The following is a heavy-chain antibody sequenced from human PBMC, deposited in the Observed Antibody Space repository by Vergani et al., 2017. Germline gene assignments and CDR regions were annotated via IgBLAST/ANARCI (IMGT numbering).Heavy chain of an antibody. CDR1: GFTFSSYA. J-gene: IGHJ4*02. CDR2: ISGSGGST. Sequence: EVQLVESGGGLVQPGGSLRLSCAASGFTFSSYAMSWVRQAPGKGLEWVSAISGSGGSTYYADSVKGRFNISRDNSKNTLYLQMNSLRAEDTAVYYCAKYSSGWYGGGYYFDYWGQGTLVTVSS. V-gene: IGHV3-23*04. D-gene: IGHD6-19*01. CDR3: AKYSSGWYGGGYYFDY.